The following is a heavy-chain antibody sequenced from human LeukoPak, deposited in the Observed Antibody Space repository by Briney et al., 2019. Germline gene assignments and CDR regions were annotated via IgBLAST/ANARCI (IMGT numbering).Heavy chain of an antibody. CDR1: GLTFETSW. CDR2: IWYDGSNK. Sequence: GGSLRLSCAASGLTFETSWMPWVRQAPGKGLEWVAVIWYDGSNKYYADSVKGRFTISRDNSKNTLYLQMNSLRAEDTAVYYCARDYYDSSGYPDYWGQGTLVTVSS. CDR3: ARDYYDSSGYPDY. J-gene: IGHJ4*02. V-gene: IGHV3-33*08. D-gene: IGHD3-22*01.